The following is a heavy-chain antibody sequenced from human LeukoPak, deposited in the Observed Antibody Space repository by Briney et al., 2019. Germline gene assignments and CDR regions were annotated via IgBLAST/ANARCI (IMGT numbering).Heavy chain of an antibody. Sequence: SETLSLTCTVSGGSISSYYWSWIRQPPGKGLEWIGSIYHSGSTYYNPSLKSRVTISVDTSKNQFSLKLSSVTAADTAVYYCARGLLIAAAGYFDYWGQGTLVTVSS. J-gene: IGHJ4*02. D-gene: IGHD6-13*01. V-gene: IGHV4-38-2*02. CDR2: IYHSGST. CDR1: GGSISSYY. CDR3: ARGLLIAAAGYFDY.